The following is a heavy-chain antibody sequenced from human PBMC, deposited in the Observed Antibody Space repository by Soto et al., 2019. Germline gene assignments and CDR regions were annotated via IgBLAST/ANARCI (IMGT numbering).Heavy chain of an antibody. V-gene: IGHV4-59*01. Sequence: QVQLQESGPGLVKPSETLSLTCTVSGGSISSYYWSWIRQPPGKGLEWIGYIYYSGSTNYNPSLTSRVTISVDTSKNQFSLKLSSVTAADTAVYYCARDRGFMITFGGEYYYGMDVWGQGTTVTVSS. CDR3: ARDRGFMITFGGEYYYGMDV. CDR1: GGSISSYY. CDR2: IYYSGST. J-gene: IGHJ6*02. D-gene: IGHD3-16*01.